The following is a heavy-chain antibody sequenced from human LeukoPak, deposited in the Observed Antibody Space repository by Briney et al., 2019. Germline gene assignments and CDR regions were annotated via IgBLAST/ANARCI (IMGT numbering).Heavy chain of an antibody. Sequence: SETLSLTCTVSGDSIRSYYWSWIRQPPGKGLEWIGFISKTVTTHYSPSLKSRVTISIDTSKNQFSLRLSSVTAADTAIYFCARDHYDVLTGYYEGFDYWGQGTLVTVSS. D-gene: IGHD3-9*01. CDR2: ISKTVTT. V-gene: IGHV4-59*01. J-gene: IGHJ4*02. CDR3: ARDHYDVLTGYYEGFDY. CDR1: GDSIRSYY.